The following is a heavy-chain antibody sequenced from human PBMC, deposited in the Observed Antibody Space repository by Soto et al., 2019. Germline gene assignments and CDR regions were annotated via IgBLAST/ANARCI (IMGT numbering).Heavy chain of an antibody. D-gene: IGHD3-10*01. CDR1: GYVFTGWG. V-gene: IGHV1-18*01. Sequence: QVQLVQSATEVVKPGASVRVSCKASGYVFTGWGISWVRQVPGQGLEWVGWVSAYDGATRSSEKLQGRISVTRDKSTSTVYMDLTNLRSDDAAVYYCARDRAGLLEFWGQGPLVTVSS. J-gene: IGHJ4*02. CDR3: ARDRAGLLEF. CDR2: VSAYDGAT.